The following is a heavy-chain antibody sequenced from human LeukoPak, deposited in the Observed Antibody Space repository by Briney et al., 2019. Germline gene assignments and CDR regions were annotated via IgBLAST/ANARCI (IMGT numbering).Heavy chain of an antibody. J-gene: IGHJ5*02. CDR2: IYHSGST. Sequence: SETLSLTCAVSGGSISSGGYSWSWIRQPPGKGLEWIGYIYHSGSTYYNPSHKSRVTISVDRSKNQFSLKLSSVTAADTAVYYCARIVVVAATLWFDPWGQGTLVTVSS. V-gene: IGHV4-30-2*01. CDR3: ARIVVVAATLWFDP. CDR1: GGSISSGGYS. D-gene: IGHD2-15*01.